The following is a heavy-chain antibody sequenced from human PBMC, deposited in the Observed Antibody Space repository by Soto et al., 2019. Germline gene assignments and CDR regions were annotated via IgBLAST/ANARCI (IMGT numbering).Heavy chain of an antibody. Sequence: QVHLVQSGAEVKKPGASVKVSCKASGYTFTSYYMHWVRQAPGQGLEWMGIINPRGGSTSYAQKSQGRVTMTRDTSRGTVYMELSSLRSEDTAVYYCARGDVGYSYGYGLWGRGTLVSVSS. D-gene: IGHD5-18*01. CDR3: ARGDVGYSYGYGL. J-gene: IGHJ2*01. V-gene: IGHV1-46*01. CDR1: GYTFTSYY. CDR2: INPRGGST.